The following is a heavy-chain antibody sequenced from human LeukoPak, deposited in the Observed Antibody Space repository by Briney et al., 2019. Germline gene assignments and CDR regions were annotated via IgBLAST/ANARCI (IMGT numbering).Heavy chain of an antibody. CDR1: GGSISSYY. D-gene: IGHD3-10*01. CDR2: IYTSGST. Sequence: SETLSLTCTVSGGSISSYYWSWIRQPPGKGLEWIGYIYTSGSTNYNPSLKSRVTISVDTSKNQFSLKLSSVTAADTAVYYCARHVSHYGSGRRYYYMDVWGKGTTVTVSS. J-gene: IGHJ6*03. V-gene: IGHV4-4*09. CDR3: ARHVSHYGSGRRYYYMDV.